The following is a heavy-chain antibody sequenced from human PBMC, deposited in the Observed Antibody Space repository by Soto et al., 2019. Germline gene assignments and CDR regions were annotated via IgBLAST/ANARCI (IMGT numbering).Heavy chain of an antibody. V-gene: IGHV4-59*01. CDR1: GGSINTYY. CDR2: VDYSGNS. Sequence: SETLSLTCTVSGGSINTYYWSWIRQPPGKGLEWIGYVDYSGNSDSSPSLKSRVTISIDTSKKQVSLKLNSVTAADTAVYYCARGGVPSSSPNWFDPWGQGTLVTVSS. CDR3: ARGGVPSSSPNWFDP. D-gene: IGHD6-13*01. J-gene: IGHJ5*02.